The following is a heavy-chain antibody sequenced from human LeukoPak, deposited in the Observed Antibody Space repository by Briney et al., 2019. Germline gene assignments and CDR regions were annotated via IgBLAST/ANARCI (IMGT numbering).Heavy chain of an antibody. V-gene: IGHV3-33*01. J-gene: IGHJ4*02. CDR1: GFTFSSYG. CDR2: IWYDGSNK. D-gene: IGHD5-18*01. Sequence: PGGSLRLSCAASGFTFSSYGMHWVRQAPGKGLEWVAVIWYDGSNKYYADSVKGRFTISRDNSKNTLYLQMNSLRAEDTAVYYCARDRGTAMSYFDYWGQGTLVTVSS. CDR3: ARDRGTAMSYFDY.